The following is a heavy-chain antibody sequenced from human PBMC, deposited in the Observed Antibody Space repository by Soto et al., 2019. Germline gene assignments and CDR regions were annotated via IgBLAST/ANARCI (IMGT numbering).Heavy chain of an antibody. CDR1: GGTFSSYA. J-gene: IGHJ6*02. D-gene: IGHD3-22*01. V-gene: IGHV1-69*01. CDR3: ANLYYYDSSGYYENYYYYGMDV. Sequence: QVQLVQSGAEVKKPGSSVKVSCKASGGTFSSYAISWVRQAPGQGLEWMGGIIPIFGTANYAQKFQGRVTITADESTSTAYIELSSLRSEDTAVYYCANLYYYDSSGYYENYYYYGMDVWGQGTTVTVSS. CDR2: IIPIFGTA.